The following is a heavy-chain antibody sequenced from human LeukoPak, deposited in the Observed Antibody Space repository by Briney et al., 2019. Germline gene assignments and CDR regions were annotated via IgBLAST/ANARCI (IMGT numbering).Heavy chain of an antibody. V-gene: IGHV3-21*01. CDR3: ASDMRRGGGKNWFDP. J-gene: IGHJ5*02. CDR2: ISSSSSYI. D-gene: IGHD2-21*01. Sequence: PGGSLRLSCAASGFTFSSYSMNWVRQAPGKGLEWVSSISSSSSYIYYADSVKGRFTISRDNAKNSLYLQMNSLRAEDTAVYYCASDMRRGGGKNWFDPWGQGTLVTVSS. CDR1: GFTFSSYS.